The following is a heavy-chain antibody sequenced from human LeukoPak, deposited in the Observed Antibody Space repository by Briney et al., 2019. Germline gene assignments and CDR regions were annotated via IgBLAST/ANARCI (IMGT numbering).Heavy chain of an antibody. D-gene: IGHD2-2*01. J-gene: IGHJ4*02. CDR1: GGSIRSYY. CDR2: IYYTGST. CDR3: ARGGGASPSDY. Sequence: SETLSLTCTVSGGSIRSYYWSWIRQPPGKGLEWIGYIYYTGSTNYNPSLKSRVTILVDTSKNQLSLKLTSVTAADTAVYYCARGGGASPSDYWRQGILVTVSS. V-gene: IGHV4-59*12.